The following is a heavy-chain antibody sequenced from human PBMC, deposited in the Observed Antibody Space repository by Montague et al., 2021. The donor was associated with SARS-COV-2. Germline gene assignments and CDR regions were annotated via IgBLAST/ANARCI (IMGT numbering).Heavy chain of an antibody. CDR3: ARGDSGAMGLDLDY. D-gene: IGHD2-21*01. CDR1: GFTFSNFS. CDR2: ISYDGDNV. V-gene: IGHV3-30*04. J-gene: IGHJ4*02. Sequence: SLRLSCAASGFTFSNFSMHWVRQAPGKGLEWVALISYDGDNVYYADSVKGRFTISRDNSKNSLFLQVNSLRPDDTAFYYCARGDSGAMGLDLDYWGPGTLVTVSS.